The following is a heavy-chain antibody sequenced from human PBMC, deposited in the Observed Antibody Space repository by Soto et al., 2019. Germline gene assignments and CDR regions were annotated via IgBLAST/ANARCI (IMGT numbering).Heavy chain of an antibody. Sequence: QVQLVQSGAEVKKPGASVKVSCKASGYTFTTYYIHWVRQAPQAPGQGLEWMGIINPSGGSTRYAQKFQGRVTLTRDTSTSTVYMELSSLRSEDTALYCCARAPFASGSGWYDFWGQGTLVTVSS. J-gene: IGHJ5*01. CDR1: GYTFTTYY. CDR2: INPSGGST. D-gene: IGHD6-19*01. V-gene: IGHV1-46*03. CDR3: ARAPFASGSGWYDF.